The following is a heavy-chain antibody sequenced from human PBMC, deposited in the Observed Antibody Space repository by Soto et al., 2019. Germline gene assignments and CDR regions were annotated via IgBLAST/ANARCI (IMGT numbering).Heavy chain of an antibody. D-gene: IGHD3-10*01. CDR1: GFTFNDFY. J-gene: IGHJ5*02. CDR2: ISGRTNYT. Sequence: GGSLRLSCTASGFTFNDFYMTWIRQAPGKGLEWMSHISGRTNYTKYTDSVKGRFSISRDNAKNSLYLQMDSLRVEDTAIYYCARRRGEWVSTALYNWFEPWCQGTLVTVSS. V-gene: IGHV3-11*06. CDR3: ARRRGEWVSTALYNWFEP.